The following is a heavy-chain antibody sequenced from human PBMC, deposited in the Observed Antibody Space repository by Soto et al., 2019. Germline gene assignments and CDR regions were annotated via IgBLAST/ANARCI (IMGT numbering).Heavy chain of an antibody. CDR1: GGYISSSY. J-gene: IGHJ4*02. Sequence: PSETLSLTCTVSGGYISSSYWSWIRQPPGKGLEWIGYVFHTGTTNYNPSFESRVTISVDTSKTHFSLKLRSVTAADTAVYYCARDRAGGYSDYWGQGTLVPSPQ. V-gene: IGHV4-59*01. CDR2: VFHTGTT. CDR3: ARDRAGGYSDY. D-gene: IGHD5-12*01.